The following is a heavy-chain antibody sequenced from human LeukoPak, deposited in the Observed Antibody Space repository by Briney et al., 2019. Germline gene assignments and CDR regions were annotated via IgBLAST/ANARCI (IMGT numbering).Heavy chain of an antibody. D-gene: IGHD6-19*01. J-gene: IGHJ4*02. CDR2: IYPGDSNT. CDR1: GYRFTSYW. Sequence: GESLKISCNGSGYRFTSYWIGWVRQMPGKGLEWMGVIYPGDSNTKYSPSFQGQVTISADKSISTAYLQWSSLKASDTAMYYCGRLRGWPNYFDYWGQGTLVTVSS. V-gene: IGHV5-51*01. CDR3: GRLRGWPNYFDY.